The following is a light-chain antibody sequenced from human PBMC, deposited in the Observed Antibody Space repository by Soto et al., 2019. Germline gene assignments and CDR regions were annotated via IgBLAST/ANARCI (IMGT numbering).Light chain of an antibody. CDR1: QSVSSN. CDR2: GAS. J-gene: IGKJ1*01. Sequence: EIVMKQSPATLSVSPGERATLSCRASQSVSSNLAWYQQKPGQAPRPLIYGASTRATGIPARFSGSGSGTEFTLNISSLQSEDFAVYYCQQYNNWPPWTFGQGTKVEIK. V-gene: IGKV3-15*01. CDR3: QQYNNWPPWT.